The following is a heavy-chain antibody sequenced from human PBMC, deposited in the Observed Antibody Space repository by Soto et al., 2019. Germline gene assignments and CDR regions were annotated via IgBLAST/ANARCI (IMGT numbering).Heavy chain of an antibody. V-gene: IGHV3-23*01. D-gene: IGHD3-3*01. CDR1: GFTFSNYA. J-gene: IGHJ4*02. CDR3: AKDLWMDY. CDR2: ISGSDGST. Sequence: EVQLLESGGGLVQPGGSPRLSCAASGFTFSNYAMNWVRQGPGKGLEWVSGISGSDGSTYYTDSVKGRFTISRDNSKNTLYLQMNSLSAEDTAVYYCAKDLWMDYWGQGTLVTVSS.